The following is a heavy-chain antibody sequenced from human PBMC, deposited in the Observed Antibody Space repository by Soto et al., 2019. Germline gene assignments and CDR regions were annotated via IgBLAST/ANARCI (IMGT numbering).Heavy chain of an antibody. CDR2: IYTSGST. CDR3: ARDIKEVADNNWFEP. J-gene: IGHJ5*02. V-gene: IGHV4-4*07. D-gene: IGHD6-19*01. CDR1: RGSISSYY. Sequence: XATLSLTCTVSRGSISSYYWSCMRPPAGKGLEWIGRIYTSGSTNYNPSLKSRVTMSVDTSKNQFSLKLSSVTAADTAVYYCARDIKEVADNNWFEPSGPGTLVTVSS.